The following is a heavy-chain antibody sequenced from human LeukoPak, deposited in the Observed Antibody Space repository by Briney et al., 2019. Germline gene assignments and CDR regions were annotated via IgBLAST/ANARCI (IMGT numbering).Heavy chain of an antibody. CDR2: IYYTGTT. D-gene: IGHD2-15*01. CDR1: GASINNYH. V-gene: IGHV4-59*01. Sequence: PSETLSLTCPVPGASINNYHWSWIRQPPGKGLEWIGDIYYTGTTKYNPSLKSRVTISVDTPKNQFSLKLNSVTAADTAVYYCARGGCSGGNCYGFYYGMDVWGKGTTVTVS. J-gene: IGHJ6*04. CDR3: ARGGCSGGNCYGFYYGMDV.